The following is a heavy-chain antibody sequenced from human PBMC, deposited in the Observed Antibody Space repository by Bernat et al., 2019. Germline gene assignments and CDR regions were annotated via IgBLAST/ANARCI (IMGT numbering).Heavy chain of an antibody. D-gene: IGHD6-13*01. V-gene: IGHV3-30-3*01. Sequence: QVQLVESGGGVVQPGRSLRLSCAASGFTFSSYAMHWVRQAPGKGLEWVAAISYDESHEWFADSVNGRFTVSRDNSGNTLYLQMNSLRGEDTAVYYCAKGLAAAGQRGYFDYWGQGTLVTVSS. CDR3: AKGLAAAGQRGYFDY. CDR2: ISYDESHE. CDR1: GFTFSSYA. J-gene: IGHJ4*02.